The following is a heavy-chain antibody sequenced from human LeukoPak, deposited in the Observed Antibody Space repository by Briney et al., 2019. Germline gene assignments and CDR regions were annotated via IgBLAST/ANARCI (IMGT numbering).Heavy chain of an antibody. D-gene: IGHD2-2*01. Sequence: SETLSLTCTVSGGSISSYYWSWIRQPAGKGLEWIGRIYTSGSTNYNPSLKSRVTISVDTSKNQFSLKLSSVTAADTAVYYCASTHPLGYCSSTSCYSWGQGTLVTVSS. CDR2: IYTSGST. CDR3: ASTHPLGYCSSTSCYS. J-gene: IGHJ4*02. V-gene: IGHV4-4*07. CDR1: GGSISSYY.